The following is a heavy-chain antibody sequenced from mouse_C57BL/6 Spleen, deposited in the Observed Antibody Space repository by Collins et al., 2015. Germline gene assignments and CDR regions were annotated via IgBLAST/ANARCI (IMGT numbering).Heavy chain of an antibody. V-gene: IGHV1-55*01. Sequence: QVQLQQPGAELVKPGASVKMSCKASGYTFTSYWITWVKQRPGQGLEWIGDIYPGSGSTNYNEKFKSKATLTVDTSSSTAYMQLSSLTSEDSAVYYCARSDYSKLYYAMDYWGQGTSVTVSS. D-gene: IGHD2-5*01. CDR1: GYTFTSYW. J-gene: IGHJ4*01. CDR2: IYPGSGST. CDR3: ARSDYSKLYYAMDY.